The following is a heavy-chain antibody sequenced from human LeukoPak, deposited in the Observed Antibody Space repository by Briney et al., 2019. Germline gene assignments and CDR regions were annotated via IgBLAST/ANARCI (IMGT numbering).Heavy chain of an antibody. D-gene: IGHD5-18*01. V-gene: IGHV4-61*02. CDR3: ARLGWIQLWLDY. Sequence: PSQTLSLTCTVSGDSISSGDYYWSWIRQPAGKGLEWIGRISSSGSTNYNPSLKSRVTISVDTSKNQFSLKLSSVTAADTAVYYCARLGWIQLWLDYWGQGTLVTVSS. J-gene: IGHJ4*02. CDR1: GDSISSGDYY. CDR2: ISSSGST.